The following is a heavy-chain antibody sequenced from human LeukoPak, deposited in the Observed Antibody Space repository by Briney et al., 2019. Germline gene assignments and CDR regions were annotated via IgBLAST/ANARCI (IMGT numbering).Heavy chain of an antibody. CDR2: ISSSSYI. CDR3: ARDRRWMGATEFPYYFDY. V-gene: IGHV3-21*01. Sequence: GGSLRLSCAASGFTFSSYSMNWVRQAPGKGLEWVSSISSSSYIYYADSVKGRFTISRDNAKNSLYLQMNSLRAEDTAVYYCARDRRWMGATEFPYYFDYWGQGTLVTVSS. CDR1: GFTFSSYS. D-gene: IGHD1-26*01. J-gene: IGHJ4*02.